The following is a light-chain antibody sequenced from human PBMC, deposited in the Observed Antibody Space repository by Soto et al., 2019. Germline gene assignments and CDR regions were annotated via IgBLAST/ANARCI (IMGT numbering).Light chain of an antibody. J-gene: IGKJ2*01. V-gene: IGKV3-20*01. CDR3: QQYGSSLYT. CDR2: GAS. Sequence: EIVLTQSRGTLSLSPGERATHACRASQSVSSNYLAWYQQNPGLAPRLLIYGASSRATGIPDRFSGSGSGTDFTLTISRLEPEDFAVYYCQQYGSSLYTFGQGTKLEIK. CDR1: QSVSSNY.